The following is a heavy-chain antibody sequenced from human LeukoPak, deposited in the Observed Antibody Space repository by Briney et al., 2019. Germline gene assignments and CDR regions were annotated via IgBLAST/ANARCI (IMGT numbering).Heavy chain of an antibody. CDR2: IRYDGSNK. CDR1: GFTFSSYA. CDR3: ARGYCSGGSCFHFDY. V-gene: IGHV3-30*02. Sequence: PGGSLRLSCAASGFTFSSYAMHRVRQAPGKGLEGVAFIRYDGSNKYYADCVKGRFTISRDNSKNTLYLQMNSLRAEDTAVYYCARGYCSGGSCFHFDYWGQGTLVTVSS. J-gene: IGHJ4*02. D-gene: IGHD2-15*01.